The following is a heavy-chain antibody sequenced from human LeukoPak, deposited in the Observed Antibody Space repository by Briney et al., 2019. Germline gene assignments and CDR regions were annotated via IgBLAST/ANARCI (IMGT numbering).Heavy chain of an antibody. CDR1: GYSFTSYD. V-gene: IGHV1-8*01. J-gene: IGHJ4*02. CDR2: MNTNSGNT. D-gene: IGHD2-21*02. CDR3: ARDRCGGDCYPLGFPDY. Sequence: GASVKVSCIASGYSFTSYDINWVRQATGQGLEWMGWMNTNSGNTGFAPKFQGRVTMTRDTSKGTAYMELRSLRSEDTAVYYCARDRCGGDCYPLGFPDYWGQGTLVTVSS.